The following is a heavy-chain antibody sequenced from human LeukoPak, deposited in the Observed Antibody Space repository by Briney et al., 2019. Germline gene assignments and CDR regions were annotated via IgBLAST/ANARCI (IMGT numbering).Heavy chain of an antibody. J-gene: IGHJ4*02. CDR3: ARHAGSLGSGWYYFDY. CDR2: IHYSGST. D-gene: IGHD6-19*01. CDR1: GGSISSSNYF. V-gene: IGHV4-39*01. Sequence: PSETLSLTCQVSGGSISSSNYFWGWIRQPPGKGLEWIGSIHYSGSTYYNPSLKSRVTISVDTSNNQLSLKLSSVTAADTAVYYCARHAGSLGSGWYYFDYWGQGTLVTVSS.